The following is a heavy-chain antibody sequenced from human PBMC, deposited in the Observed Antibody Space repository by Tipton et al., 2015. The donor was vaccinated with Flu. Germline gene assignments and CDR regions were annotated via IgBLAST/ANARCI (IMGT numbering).Heavy chain of an antibody. CDR3: ASISSGWYRGYFDL. CDR2: IWYDGSNK. Sequence: SLRLSCAASGFTFSSYGMHWVRQAPGKGLEWVAVIWYDGSNKYYADSVKGRFTISRDNSKNTLYLQMNSLRAEDTAVYYCASISSGWYRGYFDLWGRGTLVTVSS. D-gene: IGHD6-19*01. V-gene: IGHV3-33*08. CDR1: GFTFSSYG. J-gene: IGHJ2*01.